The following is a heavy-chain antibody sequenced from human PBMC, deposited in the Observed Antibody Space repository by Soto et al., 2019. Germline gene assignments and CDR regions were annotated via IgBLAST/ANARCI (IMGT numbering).Heavy chain of an antibody. CDR3: ANAVTRYFYYGMGV. CDR2: ISFSGSDT. Sequence: LRLSCAASGFTFSDYSTHWVRQVPGMGLEWLAVISFSGSDTFYADAVKGRFTISRDNSKNTLYLQMNSLRTEDTAVYYCANAVTRYFYYGMGVWCQGTTVTVS. D-gene: IGHD4-4*01. V-gene: IGHV3-30*04. J-gene: IGHJ6*02. CDR1: GFTFSDYS.